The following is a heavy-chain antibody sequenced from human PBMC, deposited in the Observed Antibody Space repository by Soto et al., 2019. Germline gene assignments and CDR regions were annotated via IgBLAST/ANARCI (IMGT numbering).Heavy chain of an antibody. D-gene: IGHD3-3*01. V-gene: IGHV4-59*01. CDR1: GGSISSYY. CDR3: ARDRGGTYYDFWSGYNPPSYYYYYGMDV. CDR2: IYYSGST. Sequence: PSETLSLTCTVSGGSISSYYWSWIRQPPGKGLEWIGYIYYSGSTNYNPSLKSRVTLSVDTSKNQFSLKLSSVTAADTAVYYCARDRGGTYYDFWSGYNPPSYYYYYGMDVWGQGTTVTVSS. J-gene: IGHJ6*02.